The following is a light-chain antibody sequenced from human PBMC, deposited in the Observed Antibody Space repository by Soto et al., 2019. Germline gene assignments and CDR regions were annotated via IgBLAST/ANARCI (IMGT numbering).Light chain of an antibody. V-gene: IGKV3-15*01. CDR3: QQYNNWPLT. Sequence: EVVLTQSPATLAVSPGASATLTCWASQTVDINLAWYQQLPGQPPRLLIYGASNRATGIPARFSGGGSGTRFTLTIGSLQSEDSAVYYCQQYNNWPLTFGPGTRVEIK. J-gene: IGKJ1*01. CDR1: QTVDIN. CDR2: GAS.